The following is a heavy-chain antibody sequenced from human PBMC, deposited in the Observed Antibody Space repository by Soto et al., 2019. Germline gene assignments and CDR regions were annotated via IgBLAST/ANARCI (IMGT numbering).Heavy chain of an antibody. CDR3: ASLRKVYYDFPGWFDP. J-gene: IGHJ5*02. V-gene: IGHV4-59*01. Sequence: QVQLQESGPGLVKPSETLSLTCTVSGGSISSYYWSWIRQPPGKGLEWIGYIYYSGSTNYNPSRKSRVTISVDTSKNQFSLKLSSVTAADTAVYYCASLRKVYYDFPGWFDPWGQGTLVTVSS. CDR2: IYYSGST. CDR1: GGSISSYY. D-gene: IGHD3-3*01.